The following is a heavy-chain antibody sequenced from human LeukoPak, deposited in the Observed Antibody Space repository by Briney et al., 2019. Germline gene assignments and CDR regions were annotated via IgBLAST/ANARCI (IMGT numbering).Heavy chain of an antibody. J-gene: IGHJ5*02. V-gene: IGHV3-48*03. CDR2: ISSSGSTI. Sequence: GGSLRLSCAASGFTFSSYEMNWVRQAPGKWLEWVSYISSSGSTIYYADSVKGRFTISRDNAKNSLYLQMNSLRAEDTAVYYCAGPDYDFWTWGQGTLVTVSS. CDR3: AGPDYDFWT. D-gene: IGHD3-3*01. CDR1: GFTFSSYE.